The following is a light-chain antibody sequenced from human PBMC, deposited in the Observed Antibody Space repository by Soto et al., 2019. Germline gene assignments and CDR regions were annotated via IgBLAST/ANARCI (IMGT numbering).Light chain of an antibody. CDR2: GAS. CDR1: QNININY. Sequence: EIVLTQSPGTLSLSPGEIATLYCRASQNININYLAWYQQKPGQAPRLLIYGASTRATGVPARFSGSGSGTDFTLTISRLEPEDFAVYYCQQYGSSGTFGQGTKVDIK. CDR3: QQYGSSGT. J-gene: IGKJ1*01. V-gene: IGKV3-20*01.